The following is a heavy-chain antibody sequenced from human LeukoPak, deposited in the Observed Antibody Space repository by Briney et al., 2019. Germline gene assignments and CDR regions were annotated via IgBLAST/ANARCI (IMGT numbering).Heavy chain of an antibody. CDR1: GGSISSSSYY. J-gene: IGHJ4*02. Sequence: SETLSLTCTVSGGSISSSSYYWGWIRQPPGKGLEWIGSIYYSGSTYYNPSLKSRVTISVDTSKNQFSLKLSSVTAADTAVYYCAREAGSSGWPPKDYWGQGTLVTVSS. CDR2: IYYSGST. CDR3: AREAGSSGWPPKDY. V-gene: IGHV4-39*02. D-gene: IGHD6-19*01.